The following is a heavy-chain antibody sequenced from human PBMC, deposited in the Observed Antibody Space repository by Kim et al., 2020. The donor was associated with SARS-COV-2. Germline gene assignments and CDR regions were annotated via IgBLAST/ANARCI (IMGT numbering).Heavy chain of an antibody. CDR1: GFTFGSYA. CDR2: MSGSGGST. CDR3: AKGWSYFNFYGMDV. V-gene: IGHV3-23*01. D-gene: IGHD6-13*01. J-gene: IGHJ6*02. Sequence: GGSLRLSCAASGFTFGSYAMTWVRQAPGKGLEWVSAMSGSGGSTYYADSVKGRFTISRDNSKNTLYLQMNSLRVEDTALYYCAKGWSYFNFYGMDVWGQGTQVTVSS.